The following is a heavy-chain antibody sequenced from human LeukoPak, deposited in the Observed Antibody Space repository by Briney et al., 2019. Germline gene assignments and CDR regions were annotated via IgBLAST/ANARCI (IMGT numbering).Heavy chain of an antibody. D-gene: IGHD6-19*01. V-gene: IGHV4-59*01. J-gene: IGHJ4*01. CDR1: GGSISSYY. CDR3: ARDRGSSDWYYFAL. Sequence: AETLSLTCTVSGGSISSYYWSWIRQPPGKGLEWIGYMHYSGSTNYNPSLKSRVIISVETSKNQLSLKLSSVTAADTAVYYCARDRGSSDWYYFALGGQNPGHTVSS. CDR2: MHYSGST.